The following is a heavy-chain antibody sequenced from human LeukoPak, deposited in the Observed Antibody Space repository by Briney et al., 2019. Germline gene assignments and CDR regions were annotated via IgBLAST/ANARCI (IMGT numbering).Heavy chain of an antibody. V-gene: IGHV3-66*01. J-gene: IGHJ4*02. Sequence: GGSLRLSCAASGFTVSTNYVSWVRQAPGKGLEWVSVIYSSGSTYYADSVKDRFTISRDGSQNVVYLQMNSPRVEDTAMYYCARATWGYQFDCWGQGTLVTVSS. D-gene: IGHD5-12*01. CDR2: IYSSGST. CDR1: GFTVSTNY. CDR3: ARATWGYQFDC.